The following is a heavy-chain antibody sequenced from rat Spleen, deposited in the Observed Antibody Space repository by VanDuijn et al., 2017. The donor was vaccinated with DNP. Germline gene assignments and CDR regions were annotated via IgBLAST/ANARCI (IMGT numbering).Heavy chain of an antibody. CDR2: ISNGGGST. CDR3: ARGGLHYFDY. J-gene: IGHJ2*01. Sequence: EVQLVESGGDLVQPGGSLKLSCIASGFTFNNYYMTWIRQVPGTGLEWVASISNGGGSTYYPDSVKGRFTISRDNAKNTLQLQMNNLRSEDTATYYCARGGLHYFDYWGQGVMVTVSS. D-gene: IGHD4-1*01. V-gene: IGHV5-31*01. CDR1: GFTFNNYY.